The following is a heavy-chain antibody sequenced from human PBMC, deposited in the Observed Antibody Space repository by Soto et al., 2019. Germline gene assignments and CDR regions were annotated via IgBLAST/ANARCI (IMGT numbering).Heavy chain of an antibody. CDR3: TRDIGGRGAF. J-gene: IGHJ4*02. V-gene: IGHV3-74*01. CDR1: GFTFSSYW. D-gene: IGHD3-16*01. CDR2: TDEYGSTI. Sequence: EVQLVESGGGLVQPGGSLRLSCAASGFTFSSYWMHWVRQVPGKGLVWVARTDEYGSTINYADSVKGRFTISRDNAKNTLYLEMNSLRGEDTALYYCTRDIGGRGAFWGQGSLVTVSS.